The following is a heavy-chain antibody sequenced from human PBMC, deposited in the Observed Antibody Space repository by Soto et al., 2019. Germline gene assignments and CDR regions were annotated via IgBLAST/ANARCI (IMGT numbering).Heavy chain of an antibody. CDR3: ASGGAGSGPFTWELPDH. CDR1: GNTFTYRY. CDR2: VTPFSGDG. Sequence: QMQLVQAGAGGKKTGSSVTVSCKALGNTFTYRYLHWVRRAPGQALDWMGWVTPFSGDGNYSQKFQERVPLPRHRSLNTSYMPMSSLRSEDTAMYFCASGGAGSGPFTWELPDHWGQGTLVTVSS. J-gene: IGHJ4*02. V-gene: IGHV1-45*02. D-gene: IGHD1-26*01.